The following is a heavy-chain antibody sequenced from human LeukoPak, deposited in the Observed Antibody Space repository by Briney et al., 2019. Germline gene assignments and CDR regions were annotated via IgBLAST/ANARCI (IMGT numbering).Heavy chain of an antibody. D-gene: IGHD4-17*01. CDR3: ARDFLFFYGDCDCGYWFDP. J-gene: IGHJ5*02. V-gene: IGHV3-7*01. CDR2: IKQDGSEK. CDR1: GFTFSRYW. Sequence: GGSLRLSCAASGFTFSRYWMSWVRQAPGKGLEWVANIKQDGSEKYYVDSVKGRFTISRDNAKNSLYLQMNSLRAEDTAVYYCARDFLFFYGDCDCGYWFDPWGQGTLVSVSS.